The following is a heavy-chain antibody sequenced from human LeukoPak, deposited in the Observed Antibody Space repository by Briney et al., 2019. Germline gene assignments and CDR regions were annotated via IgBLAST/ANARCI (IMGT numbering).Heavy chain of an antibody. D-gene: IGHD3-22*01. V-gene: IGHV1-2*02. CDR2: INPNSGGT. J-gene: IGHJ4*02. CDR1: GYTFTGYY. CDR3: ARTLDYYDSSAPPWN. Sequence: DSVKVSCKASGYTFTGYYMHWVRQAPGQGLEWMGWINPNSGGTNYAQKFQGRVTMTGDTSISTAYMELSRLRSDDTAVYYCARTLDYYDSSAPPWNWGQGTLVTVSP.